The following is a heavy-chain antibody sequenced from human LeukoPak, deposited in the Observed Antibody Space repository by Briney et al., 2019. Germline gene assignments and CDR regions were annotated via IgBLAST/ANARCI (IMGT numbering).Heavy chain of an antibody. CDR2: IYTSGRT. CDR1: GASISSYY. J-gene: IGHJ5*02. Sequence: PSETLSLTCTVSGASISSYYWSWIRQPAGKGLEWIGRIYTSGRTNYNPSLKSRVTMSVDTSKNQFSLKLTSVTAADTAVYYCARDLSSADIAVVPAAPQYNWFDPWGQGTLVTVSS. D-gene: IGHD2-2*01. CDR3: ARDLSSADIAVVPAAPQYNWFDP. V-gene: IGHV4-4*07.